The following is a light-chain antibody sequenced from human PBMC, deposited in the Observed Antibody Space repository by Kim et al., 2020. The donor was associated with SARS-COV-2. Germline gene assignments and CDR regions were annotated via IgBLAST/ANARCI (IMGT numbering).Light chain of an antibody. V-gene: IGLV3-1*01. Sequence: VSPGQTASITCYGDKLGDKYACWYQQKPGQSPVLVIYQDSKRPPGIPERFSGSNSGNTATLTISGTQAMDEADYYCQAWDSSTAWVFGGGTQLTVL. J-gene: IGLJ3*02. CDR3: QAWDSSTAWV. CDR2: QDS. CDR1: KLGDKY.